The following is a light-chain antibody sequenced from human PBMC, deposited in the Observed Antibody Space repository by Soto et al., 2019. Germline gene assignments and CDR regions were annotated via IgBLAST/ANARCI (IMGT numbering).Light chain of an antibody. V-gene: IGKV3-20*01. CDR1: QSIVNRY. J-gene: IGKJ1*01. Sequence: IVLTQSPGTLSSSPGERATLSCRASQSIVNRYFAWYQHKPGQAPRLLIYATSSRATGIPDRFGGSGSGTDFTLTINRLEPEDFAVYYCQQYFASSWTFGQGTKVDIK. CDR2: ATS. CDR3: QQYFASSWT.